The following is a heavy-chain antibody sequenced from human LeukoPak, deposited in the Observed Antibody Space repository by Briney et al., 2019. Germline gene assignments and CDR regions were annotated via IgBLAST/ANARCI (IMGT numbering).Heavy chain of an antibody. CDR3: ARDLSGSRQPFDY. V-gene: IGHV1-69*13. CDR1: GGTFSSYA. Sequence: SVKVSRKASGGTFSSYAISWVRQAPGQGLEWMGGIIPIFGTANYAQKFQGRVTITADESTSTAYMELSSLRSEDTAVYYCARDLSGSRQPFDYWGQGTLVTVSS. CDR2: IIPIFGTA. J-gene: IGHJ4*02. D-gene: IGHD1-26*01.